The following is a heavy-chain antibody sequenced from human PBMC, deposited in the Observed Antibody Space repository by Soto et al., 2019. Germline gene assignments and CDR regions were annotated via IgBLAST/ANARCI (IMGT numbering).Heavy chain of an antibody. J-gene: IGHJ6*03. CDR3: ARSTVALHYYYMAV. V-gene: IGHV3-48*02. Sequence: PGGSLRLSCAASGFTFSSYSMNWVRQAPGKGLEWVSYISSSSSTIYYADSVKGRFTISRDNAKNSLYLQMNSLRDEDTAVYYCARSTVALHYYYMAVWGKGTTVTVSS. CDR1: GFTFSSYS. CDR2: ISSSSSTI. D-gene: IGHD4-17*01.